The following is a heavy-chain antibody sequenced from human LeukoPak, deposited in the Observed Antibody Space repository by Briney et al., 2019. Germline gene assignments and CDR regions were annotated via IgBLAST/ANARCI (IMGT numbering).Heavy chain of an antibody. V-gene: IGHV3-7*01. CDR1: GFTFSSYG. J-gene: IGHJ6*03. CDR2: IKQDGSEK. D-gene: IGHD3-22*01. CDR3: ARVEQGSSGYFHGLWVYYYYYMDV. Sequence: PGGSLRLSCAASGFTFSSYGMSWVRQAPGKGLEWVANIKQDGSEKYYVDSVKGRFTISRDNAKNSLYLQMNSLRAEDTAVYYCARVEQGSSGYFHGLWVYYYYYMDVWGKGTTVTVSS.